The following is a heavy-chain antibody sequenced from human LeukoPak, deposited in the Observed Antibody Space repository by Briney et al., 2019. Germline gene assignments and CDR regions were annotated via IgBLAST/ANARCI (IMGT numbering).Heavy chain of an antibody. CDR2: ISAHNGNT. V-gene: IGHV1-18*01. CDR1: GYTFTSYG. D-gene: IGHD6-25*01. CDR3: AREEAAAMGGYVDV. J-gene: IGHJ6*03. Sequence: ASVKVSCKASGYTFTSYGISWVRQAPGQGLEWMGWISAHNGNTNFAQKFQDRITMTTDTSTSTAYMELRSLRSDDTAVYYCAREEAAAMGGYVDVWGKGTTVTVSS.